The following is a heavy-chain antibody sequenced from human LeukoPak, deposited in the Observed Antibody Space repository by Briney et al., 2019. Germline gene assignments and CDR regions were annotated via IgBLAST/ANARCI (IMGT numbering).Heavy chain of an antibody. CDR2: ISSSGSTI. CDR3: AREPEEEWLLLDY. J-gene: IGHJ4*02. D-gene: IGHD3-3*01. Sequence: GGSLRLSCAASGFTFSDYYMSWIRQAPGKGLEWVSYISSSGSTIYYADSVKGRFTISRDNARNSLYLQMNSLGAEDTAVYYCAREPEEEWLLLDYWGQGTLVTVSS. V-gene: IGHV3-11*04. CDR1: GFTFSDYY.